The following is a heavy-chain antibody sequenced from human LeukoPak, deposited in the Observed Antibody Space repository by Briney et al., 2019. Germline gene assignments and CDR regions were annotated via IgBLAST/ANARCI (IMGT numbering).Heavy chain of an antibody. D-gene: IGHD1-26*01. J-gene: IGHJ4*02. CDR2: IYYSGST. Sequence: SETLSLACTVTGGSISRRSDYWGWIRQPPGKGLEWIGSIYYSGSTYYNPSFKSRVTISVDTSRNQFSLQLSYVTAADTAVYYCARNESVLGTTGLNDFFDDWGQGSLVTVSS. CDR1: GGSISRRSDY. CDR3: ARNESVLGTTGLNDFFDD. V-gene: IGHV4-39*01.